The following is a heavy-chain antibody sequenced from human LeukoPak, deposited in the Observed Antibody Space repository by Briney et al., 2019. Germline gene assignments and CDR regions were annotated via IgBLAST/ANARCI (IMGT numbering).Heavy chain of an antibody. J-gene: IGHJ3*02. CDR2: IYHSGST. CDR3: AREGEDDFWSGYPYDAFDI. Sequence: PSETLSLTCTVSGGSISSGGYYWSWIRQPPGKGLEWIGYIYHSGSTYYNPSLKSRVTISVDRSKNQFSLKLSSVTAADTAVYYCAREGEDDFWSGYPYDAFDIWGQGTMVTVSS. CDR1: GGSISSGGYY. D-gene: IGHD3-3*01. V-gene: IGHV4-30-2*01.